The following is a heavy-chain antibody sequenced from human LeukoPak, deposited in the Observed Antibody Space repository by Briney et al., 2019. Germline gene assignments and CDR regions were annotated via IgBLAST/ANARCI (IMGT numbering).Heavy chain of an antibody. CDR2: IYYSGST. Sequence: SETLSLTCTVSGGSISSSSYYWGWIRQPPGKGLEWIGSIYYSGSTYYNPSLKSRITISVDTSKNQFSLKLSSVTAADTAVYYCASGPEYNWNSHDAFDIWGQGTMVTVSS. CDR3: ASGPEYNWNSHDAFDI. V-gene: IGHV4-39*07. CDR1: GGSISSSSYY. D-gene: IGHD1-7*01. J-gene: IGHJ3*02.